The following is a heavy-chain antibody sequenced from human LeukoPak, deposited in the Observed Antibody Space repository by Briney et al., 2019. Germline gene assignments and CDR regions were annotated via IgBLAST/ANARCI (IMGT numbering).Heavy chain of an antibody. Sequence: GGSLRLSCAASGFIFSSYAMSWVRQAPGKGLEWLAITSNDGSSKYYADSVKGRFTISRDNSKNTVYLQMNSLRDEDTALYYCAKQGGRGCSGVDHWGQGTLVTVSS. D-gene: IGHD2-15*01. CDR3: AKQGGRGCSGVDH. J-gene: IGHJ4*02. CDR2: TSNDGSSK. CDR1: GFIFSSYA. V-gene: IGHV3-30*18.